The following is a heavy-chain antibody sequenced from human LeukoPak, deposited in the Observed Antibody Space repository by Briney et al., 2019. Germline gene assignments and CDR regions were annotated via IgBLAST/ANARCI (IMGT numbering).Heavy chain of an antibody. Sequence: ASVKVSCKASGYTFTGYYMHWVRQAPGQGLEWMGWINPNSGGTNYAQKFQGRVTMTRDTSISTAYMELSRLRSDDTAVYYCARGINYDFWSGYYIWGQGTLVTVSS. D-gene: IGHD3-3*01. CDR1: GYTFTGYY. J-gene: IGHJ4*02. V-gene: IGHV1-2*02. CDR2: INPNSGGT. CDR3: ARGINYDFWSGYYI.